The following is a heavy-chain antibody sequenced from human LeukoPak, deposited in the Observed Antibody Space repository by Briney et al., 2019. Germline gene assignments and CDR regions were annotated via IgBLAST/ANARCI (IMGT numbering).Heavy chain of an antibody. V-gene: IGHV3-7*01. Sequence: GGSLRLSCAASGFTFSDHYMDWVRQAPGKGLEWVANIKQDGSEKYYVDSVKGRFTISRDNAENSLYLQMNSLRAEDTAVYYCARDRGFYSGSSGDAFDIWGHGTMVTVSS. J-gene: IGHJ3*02. CDR2: IKQDGSEK. CDR3: ARDRGFYSGSSGDAFDI. CDR1: GFTFSDHY. D-gene: IGHD1-26*01.